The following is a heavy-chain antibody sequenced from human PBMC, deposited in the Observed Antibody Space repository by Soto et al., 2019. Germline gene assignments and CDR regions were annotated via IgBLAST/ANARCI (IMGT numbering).Heavy chain of an antibody. CDR2: IYWNDDK. V-gene: IGHV2-5*01. Sequence: QITLKESGPTLVNPTQTLTLTCTFSGFSLSTYGVGVGWIRQPPGKALEWLALIYWNDDKRSRPSLNSRLTIAKDTSTNQVVLTMTYMDPVDTATYYCAQCLGVGNSCYFDYWGQGGLVTVSS. J-gene: IGHJ4*02. CDR1: GFSLSTYGVG. D-gene: IGHD4-4*01. CDR3: AQCLGVGNSCYFDY.